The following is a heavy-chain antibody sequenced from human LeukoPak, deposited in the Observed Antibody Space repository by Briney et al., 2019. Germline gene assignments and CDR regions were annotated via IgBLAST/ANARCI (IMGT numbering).Heavy chain of an antibody. V-gene: IGHV4-30-4*01. CDR3: ARDTSRETRGLYYYGMDV. Sequence: KPSETLSLTCTVSGGSISSGDYYWSWIRQPPGKGLEWIGYIYYGGSTYYNPSLKSRVTISVDTSKNQFSLKLSSVTAADTAVYYCARDTSRETRGLYYYGMDVWGQGTTVTVSS. J-gene: IGHJ6*02. D-gene: IGHD1-26*01. CDR1: GGSISSGDYY. CDR2: IYYGGST.